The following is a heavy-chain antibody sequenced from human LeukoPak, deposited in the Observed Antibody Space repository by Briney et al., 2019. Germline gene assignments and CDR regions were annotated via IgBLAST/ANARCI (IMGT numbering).Heavy chain of an antibody. Sequence: GGSLRLSCAASGFTFSSYSMNWVRQAPGKGLEWVSYISSSSSTIYYAGSVKGRFTISRDNAKNSLYLQMNSLRAEDTAVYYCARDEAGTMVRGVIGYWGQGTLVTVSS. CDR2: ISSSSSTI. CDR3: ARDEAGTMVRGVIGY. V-gene: IGHV3-48*04. D-gene: IGHD3-10*01. J-gene: IGHJ4*02. CDR1: GFTFSSYS.